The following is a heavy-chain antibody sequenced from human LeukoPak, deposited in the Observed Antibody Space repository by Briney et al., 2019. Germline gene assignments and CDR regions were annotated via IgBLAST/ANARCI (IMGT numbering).Heavy chain of an antibody. J-gene: IGHJ4*02. V-gene: IGHV3-30-3*01. CDR3: ARAPPPPTAMVDY. Sequence: PGGSLRLSCAASGFTFSSYAMHWVRQAPGKGLEWVAVISYDGSNKYYADSVKGRFTISRDNPKNTLYLQMNSLRAEDTAVYYCARAPPPPTAMVDYWGQGTLVTVSS. CDR2: ISYDGSNK. CDR1: GFTFSSYA. D-gene: IGHD5-18*01.